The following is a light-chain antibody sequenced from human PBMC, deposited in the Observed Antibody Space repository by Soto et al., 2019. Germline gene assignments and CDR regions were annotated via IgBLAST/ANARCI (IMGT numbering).Light chain of an antibody. CDR3: QLRNNRRFS. CDR2: DAY. Sequence: EIVLTQYPTPLSLSPGERSTLSCRASQSVNNYLAWYQQRPGQAPRLLIYDAYYRATGIPARFSGSGSGTDFTLTISSLEPEDFTVYYCQLRNNRRFSFGPGSKVDIK. V-gene: IGKV3-11*01. CDR1: QSVNNY. J-gene: IGKJ3*01.